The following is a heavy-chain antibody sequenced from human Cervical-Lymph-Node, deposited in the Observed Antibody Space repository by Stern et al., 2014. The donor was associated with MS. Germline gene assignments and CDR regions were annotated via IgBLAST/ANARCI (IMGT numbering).Heavy chain of an antibody. CDR3: ASAYSSSHYYFDY. V-gene: IGHV3-33*01. J-gene: IGHJ4*02. CDR2: IWYDGSNP. CDR1: GFSFSRYA. Sequence: QMQLVQSGGGVVPPGRSLRLSCAASGFSFSRYAMHWVRPAPGKGLEWVALIWYDGSNPYYADSVTGRFTISRDNFKNTLYLQMNSLRAEDTAVYYCASAYSSSHYYFDYWGQGTLVTVSS. D-gene: IGHD6-13*01.